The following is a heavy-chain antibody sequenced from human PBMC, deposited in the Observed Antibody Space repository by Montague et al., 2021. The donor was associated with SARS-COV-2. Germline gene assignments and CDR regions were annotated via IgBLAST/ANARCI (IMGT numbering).Heavy chain of an antibody. J-gene: IGHJ4*02. Sequence: SLRLSCEASGFTFSSYEMNWVRQAPGKGLEWVSYISSSGSTIYYADSVKGRFTISRDNAKNSLYLQMNSLRAEDTAVYYCARADTAMVTYFDYWGQGTLVTVSS. CDR1: GFTFSSYE. CDR2: ISSSGSTI. CDR3: ARADTAMVTYFDY. V-gene: IGHV3-48*03. D-gene: IGHD5-18*01.